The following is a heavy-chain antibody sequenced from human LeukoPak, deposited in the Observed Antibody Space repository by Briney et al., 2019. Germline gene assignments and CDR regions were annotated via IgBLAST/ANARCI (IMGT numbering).Heavy chain of an antibody. Sequence: ASVKVSRKASGGTFSSYTISWVRQAPGQGLEWMGRIIPILGVANYAQKFQGRVTISADKSTNTAYMELSSLRSEDTAVYYCAGGAGITLIAADFWGQGTLVTVSS. CDR2: IIPILGVA. V-gene: IGHV1-69*02. D-gene: IGHD3-22*01. J-gene: IGHJ4*02. CDR3: AGGAGITLIAADF. CDR1: GGTFSSYT.